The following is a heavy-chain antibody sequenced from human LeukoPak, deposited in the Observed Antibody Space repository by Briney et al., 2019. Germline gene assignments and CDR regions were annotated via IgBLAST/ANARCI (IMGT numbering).Heavy chain of an antibody. Sequence: GASVKVCCKASGYTFTGYYMHWVRQAPGQGLEWMGWINPNSGGTNYAQKFQGRVTMTRDTSISTAYMELSRLRSDDTAVYYCARVISGWYYFDYWGQGTLVTVSS. V-gene: IGHV1-2*02. J-gene: IGHJ4*02. D-gene: IGHD6-19*01. CDR1: GYTFTGYY. CDR2: INPNSGGT. CDR3: ARVISGWYYFDY.